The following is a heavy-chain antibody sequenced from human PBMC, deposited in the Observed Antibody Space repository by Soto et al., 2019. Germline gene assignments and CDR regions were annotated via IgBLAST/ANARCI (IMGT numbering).Heavy chain of an antibody. CDR2: ITWNGGNT. CDR1: GFRFDDYN. V-gene: IGHV3-43*01. Sequence: GGSLRLSCAASGFRFDDYNIHWVRQAPGKGLEWVSLITWNGGNTYYADSVKGRFTISRDGTTKSVSLQMTSLKTEDTGLYYCARETLSFGSALDVWGQGTTVTVSS. J-gene: IGHJ6*02. D-gene: IGHD3-3*01. CDR3: ARETLSFGSALDV.